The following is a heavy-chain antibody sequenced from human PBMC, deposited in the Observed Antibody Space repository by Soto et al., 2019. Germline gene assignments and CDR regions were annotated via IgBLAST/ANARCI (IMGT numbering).Heavy chain of an antibody. CDR1: GLTFSRYW. D-gene: IGHD1-26*01. CDR2: ISSDGSTT. V-gene: IGHV3-74*01. Sequence: VQLVESGGGLVHPGGSLRLSCAAPGLTFSRYWMHWVRQAPGKGLVWVSRISSDGSTTNYADSVKGRFTISRDNAKNTLYLQMNSLRDEDTAMYYCAGGGQSGSHTYYFDYWGQGTLVTVSS. J-gene: IGHJ4*02. CDR3: AGGGQSGSHTYYFDY.